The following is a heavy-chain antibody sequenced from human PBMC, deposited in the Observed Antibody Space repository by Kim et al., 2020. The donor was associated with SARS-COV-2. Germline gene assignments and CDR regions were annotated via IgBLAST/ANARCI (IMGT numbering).Heavy chain of an antibody. D-gene: IGHD2-2*01. CDR1: GDSVSSNSAA. J-gene: IGHJ6*02. CDR3: ARTPEVVVPAAIIRPAAAGDRNYYFYGMDV. V-gene: IGHV6-1*01. Sequence: SQTLSLTCAISGDSVSSNSAAWNWIRQSPSRGLEWLGRTYYRSKWYNDYAGSVKSRITINPDTSKNQFSLQLNSVTPEDTAVYYCARTPEVVVPAAIIRPAAAGDRNYYFYGMDVWGQGTTVTVSS. CDR2: TYYRSKWYN.